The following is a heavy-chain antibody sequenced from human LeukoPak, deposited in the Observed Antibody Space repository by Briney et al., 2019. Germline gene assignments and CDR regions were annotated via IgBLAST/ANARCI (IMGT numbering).Heavy chain of an antibody. CDR2: ISGSGGST. Sequence: GGSLRLSCAASGFTFSSYAMSWVRQAPGKGLEWVSDISGSGGSTYYADSVKGGFTISRDNSKNTLYLQMNSMRAEDTAVYYCAKAERVGKIGRWWFDYWGQGTLVTVSS. CDR3: AKAERVGKIGRWWFDY. V-gene: IGHV3-23*01. J-gene: IGHJ4*02. CDR1: GFTFSSYA. D-gene: IGHD5-12*01.